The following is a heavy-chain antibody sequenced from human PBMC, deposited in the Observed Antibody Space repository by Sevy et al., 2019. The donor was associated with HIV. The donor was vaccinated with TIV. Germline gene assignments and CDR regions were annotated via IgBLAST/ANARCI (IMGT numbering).Heavy chain of an antibody. J-gene: IGHJ6*02. V-gene: IGHV3-48*03. CDR2: ISSSGGTI. CDR3: AFGAGLHV. Sequence: GGSLRLSCAASGFTLSSNELNWVRQAPGKGLEWVSYISSSGGTIYYADSVEGRFTISRDNAKNSLFLQMNNLRAEDTAIYYCAFGAGLHVWGQGTMDTVSS. D-gene: IGHD3-10*01. CDR1: GFTLSSNE.